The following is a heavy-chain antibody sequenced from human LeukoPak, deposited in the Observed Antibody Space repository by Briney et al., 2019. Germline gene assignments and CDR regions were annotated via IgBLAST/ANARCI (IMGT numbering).Heavy chain of an antibody. J-gene: IGHJ4*02. CDR1: GGSISSYY. D-gene: IGHD6-19*01. V-gene: IGHV4-4*07. CDR2: IYTSGST. Sequence: SETLSLTCTVSGGSISSYYWNWIRQPAGKGLEWIGHIYTSGSTHYNPSLRSRVTISADTSTNQVSLNLNSVTAADTAVYFCARHPPGSASGWHPLDYWGQGILVTVSS. CDR3: ARHPPGSASGWHPLDY.